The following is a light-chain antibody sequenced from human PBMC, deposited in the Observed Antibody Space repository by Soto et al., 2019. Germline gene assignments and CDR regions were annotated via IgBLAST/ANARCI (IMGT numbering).Light chain of an antibody. CDR1: SSDVESYNV. CDR2: EGS. CDR3: CSNAGSSTSNGV. V-gene: IGLV2-23*01. Sequence: QSALTQPASVSGSPGQSITISCTGTSSDVESYNVVSWYQQHPGKAPKLMIYEGSKRSSGVSNRFSGSKSGNTASLTIFGLQAEDEADYYCCSNAGSSTSNGVFGGGTQLTVL. J-gene: IGLJ7*01.